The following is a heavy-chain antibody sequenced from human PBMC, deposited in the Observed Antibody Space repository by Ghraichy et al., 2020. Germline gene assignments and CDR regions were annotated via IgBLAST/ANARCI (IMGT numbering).Heavy chain of an antibody. J-gene: IGHJ5*02. CDR3: ARHVGSAFGWFDP. D-gene: IGHD3-10*01. V-gene: IGHV4-4*09. CDR2: IYTSGST. Sequence: SETPSLTCTVSGGSISSYYWSWIRQPPGKGLEWIGYIYTSGSTNYNPSLKSRVTISVDTSKNQFSLKLSSVTAADTAVYYCARHVGSAFGWFDPWGQGTLVTVSS. CDR1: GGSISSYY.